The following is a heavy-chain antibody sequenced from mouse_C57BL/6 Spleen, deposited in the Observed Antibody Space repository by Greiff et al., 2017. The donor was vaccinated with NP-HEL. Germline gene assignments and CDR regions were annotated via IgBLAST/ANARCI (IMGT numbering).Heavy chain of an antibody. V-gene: IGHV1-39*01. J-gene: IGHJ2*01. Sequence: EVKLQESGPELVKPGASVKISCKASGYSFTDYNMNWVKQSNGKSLEWIGVINPNYGTTSYNQKFKGKATLTVDQSSSTAYMQLNSLTSEDSAVYYCARCPSTPLAGYFDYWGQGTTLTVSS. CDR3: ARCPSTPLAGYFDY. CDR1: GYSFTDYN. CDR2: INPNYGTT. D-gene: IGHD1-1*01.